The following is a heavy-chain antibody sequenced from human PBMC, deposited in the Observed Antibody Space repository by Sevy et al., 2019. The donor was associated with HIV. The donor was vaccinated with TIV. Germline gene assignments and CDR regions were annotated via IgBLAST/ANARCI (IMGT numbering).Heavy chain of an antibody. CDR3: ARRGNYYGDAFDF. CDR1: GFTFSNYG. Sequence: GGSLRLSCAAFGFTFSNYGMTWVRQAPGKGLEWVSSVSGSGGKRYNADSVKGRFTISRDNSKNTRYLQMNSLRAEDTAVYYCARRGNYYGDAFDFWGQGTVVTVSS. J-gene: IGHJ3*01. V-gene: IGHV3-23*01. D-gene: IGHD3-10*01. CDR2: VSGSGGKR.